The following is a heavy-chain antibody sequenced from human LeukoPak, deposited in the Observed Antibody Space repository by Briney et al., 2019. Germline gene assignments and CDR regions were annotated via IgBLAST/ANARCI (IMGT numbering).Heavy chain of an antibody. D-gene: IGHD2/OR15-2a*01. Sequence: PGGSLRLSCITSGFAFNTYAMHWVRQAPGKGLEWISYISPASNTIYYADSVKGRFTISRDNAKNSVFLQMSSLRDEDTAVYYCAGDRPNILGLDPWGQGTLVTVSS. J-gene: IGHJ5*02. CDR1: GFAFNTYA. CDR3: AGDRPNILGLDP. CDR2: ISPASNTI. V-gene: IGHV3-48*02.